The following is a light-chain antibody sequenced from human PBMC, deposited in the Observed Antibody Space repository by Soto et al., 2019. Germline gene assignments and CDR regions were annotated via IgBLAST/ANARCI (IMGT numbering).Light chain of an antibody. V-gene: IGKV1-39*01. CDR2: AAS. J-gene: IGKJ1*01. Sequence: DIQMTQSPSSLSASVGDRVTITCRASQSISNYLIWYQQKPGKAPKRLIYAASSLQSGVPSRFSGSGSGTDFALTINSLQPEDVATYYCQHSYSTPPAFGQGTKVEIK. CDR3: QHSYSTPPA. CDR1: QSISNY.